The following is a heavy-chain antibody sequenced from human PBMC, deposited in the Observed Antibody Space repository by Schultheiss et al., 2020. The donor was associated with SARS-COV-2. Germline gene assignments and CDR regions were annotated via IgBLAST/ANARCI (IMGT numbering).Heavy chain of an antibody. D-gene: IGHD1-26*01. J-gene: IGHJ4*02. V-gene: IGHV4-59*01. Sequence: SETLSLTCTVSGGSISSYYWSWIRQPPGKGLEWIGYIYYSGSTNYNPSLKSRVTMSVDTSKNQFSLKLSSVTAADTAVYYCARDPDSDGTDYWGKGTLVTVSS. CDR1: GGSISSYY. CDR2: IYYSGST. CDR3: ARDPDSDGTDY.